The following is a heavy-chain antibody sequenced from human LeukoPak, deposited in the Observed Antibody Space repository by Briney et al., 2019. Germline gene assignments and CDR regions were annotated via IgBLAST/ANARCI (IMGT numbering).Heavy chain of an antibody. CDR1: GGSISSSSYY. Sequence: SETLSLTCTVSGGSISSSSYYWGWIRQPPGKGLEWIGSIYYSGSTYYNPSLKSRVTISVDTSKNQFSLKLTSVTAADTAVYYCAREGGFYRPLDYSGQGTLVTVSS. CDR2: IYYSGST. D-gene: IGHD3-3*01. V-gene: IGHV4-39*07. J-gene: IGHJ4*02. CDR3: AREGGFYRPLDY.